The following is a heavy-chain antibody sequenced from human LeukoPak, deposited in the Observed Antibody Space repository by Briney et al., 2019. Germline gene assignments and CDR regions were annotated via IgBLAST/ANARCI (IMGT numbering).Heavy chain of an antibody. CDR1: GGSFSSSTYY. V-gene: IGHV4-39*02. J-gene: IGHJ3*02. CDR2: FYYSGST. CDR3: ARSLDGLKAFDI. Sequence: SETLSLTCTVSGGSFSSSTYYWGWIRQPPGKGLEWIGTFYYSGSTYYNPSLKSRVTISIDTSKNHLSLKLRSVTAADTAVYYCARSLDGLKAFDIWGQGTMVTVSS. D-gene: IGHD5-24*01.